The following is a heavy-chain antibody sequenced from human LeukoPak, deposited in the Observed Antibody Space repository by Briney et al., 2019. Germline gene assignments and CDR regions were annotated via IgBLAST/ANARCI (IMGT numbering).Heavy chain of an antibody. CDR3: GRADHDSSGSAFDI. V-gene: IGHV1-8*01. CDR1: GYTFTSYD. CDR2: MNPNSGNT. D-gene: IGHD3-22*01. J-gene: IGHJ3*02. Sequence: ASVKVSCKASGYTFTSYDINWVRQATGQGLEWMGWMNPNSGNTGYAQKFQGRVTMTRNTSISTAYMELSSLGSEDTAVDYFGRADHDSSGSAFDIWAQGTVVTVSS.